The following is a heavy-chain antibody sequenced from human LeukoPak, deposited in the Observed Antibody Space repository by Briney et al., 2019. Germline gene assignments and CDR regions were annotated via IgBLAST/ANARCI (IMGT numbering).Heavy chain of an antibody. CDR2: IWYDGSDE. CDR3: ARDGGYHSSGPFDY. D-gene: IGHD3-22*01. CDR1: GFTFSSHG. J-gene: IGHJ4*02. V-gene: IGHV3-33*01. Sequence: GGSLRLSCAASGFTFSSHGVHWVRQAPGKGLEWVSIIWYDGSDEYYADSVKGRFTISRDNSKNTPYLQMNSLRAEDTAVYYCARDGGYHSSGPFDYWGQGTLVTVSS.